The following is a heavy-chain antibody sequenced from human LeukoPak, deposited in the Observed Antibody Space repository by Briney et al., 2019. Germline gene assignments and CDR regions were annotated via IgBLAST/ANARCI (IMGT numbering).Heavy chain of an antibody. V-gene: IGHV1-18*01. CDR2: ISAYNGNT. D-gene: IGHD3-22*01. CDR3: AREPKARYYYDSSGYNDY. Sequence: GASVKVSCKASGGTFSSYAISWVRQAPGQGLEWMGWISAYNGNTNYAQKLQGRVTMTTDTSTSTAYMELRSLRSDDTAVYYCAREPKARYYYDSSGYNDYWGQGTLVTVSS. CDR1: GGTFSSYA. J-gene: IGHJ4*02.